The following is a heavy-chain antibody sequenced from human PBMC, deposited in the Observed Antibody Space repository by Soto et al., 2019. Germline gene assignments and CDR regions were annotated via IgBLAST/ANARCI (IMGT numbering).Heavy chain of an antibody. V-gene: IGHV1-18*01. J-gene: IGHJ6*02. CDR2: INPDNGNT. CDR1: GYTFTRSR. D-gene: IGHD3-3*01. Sequence: QVQLVQSGAEVKKPGASVKVSCKASGYTFTRSRISWVRQAPGQGLEWLGWINPDNGNTNYAQHLQGRVSLTTDTSTSTGYMDLRSMRSDDTAVYYCARDQGITTFGVYSMYYSGMDVWGQGTTVTFSS. CDR3: ARDQGITTFGVYSMYYSGMDV.